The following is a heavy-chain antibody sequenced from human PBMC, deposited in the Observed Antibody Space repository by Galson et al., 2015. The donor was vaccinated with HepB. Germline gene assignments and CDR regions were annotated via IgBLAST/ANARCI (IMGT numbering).Heavy chain of an antibody. J-gene: IGHJ4*02. Sequence: SLRLSCAASGFTFSSYAMHWVRQAPGKGLEWVAVISYDGSNKYYADSVKGRFTISRDNSKNTLYLQMNSLRAEDTAVYYCAREDQGDSSWYGAAFDYWGQGTLVTVSS. V-gene: IGHV3-30*04. CDR3: AREDQGDSSWYGAAFDY. CDR2: ISYDGSNK. CDR1: GFTFSSYA. D-gene: IGHD6-13*01.